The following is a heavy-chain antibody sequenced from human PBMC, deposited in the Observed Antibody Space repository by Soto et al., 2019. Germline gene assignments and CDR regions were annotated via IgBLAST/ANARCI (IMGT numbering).Heavy chain of an antibody. CDR3: ARGYYDSNGQSNTFDI. J-gene: IGHJ3*02. CDR2: VHHSGNT. Sequence: SETLSLACTVSGASISSSYWSWLRQSPGKGLEWIGHVHHSGNTNYNPSLKSRVTMSVDTSRNQFSVKLRSVTTADTAVYYCARGYYDSNGQSNTFDIWGQGTMVTVSS. CDR1: GASISSSY. V-gene: IGHV4-59*01. D-gene: IGHD3-22*01.